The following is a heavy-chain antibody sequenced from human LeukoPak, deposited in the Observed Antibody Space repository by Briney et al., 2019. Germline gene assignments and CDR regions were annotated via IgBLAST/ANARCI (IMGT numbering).Heavy chain of an antibody. J-gene: IGHJ5*02. CDR3: ARTVTVAGNWFDP. V-gene: IGHV1-3*01. CDR1: GYTFTSYG. Sequence: GASVKVSCKASGYTFTSYGISWVRQAPGQRLEWMGWINAGNGNTKYSQKFQGRVTITRDTSASTAYMELSSLRSEDTAVYYCARTVTVAGNWFDPWGQGTLVTVPS. D-gene: IGHD6-19*01. CDR2: INAGNGNT.